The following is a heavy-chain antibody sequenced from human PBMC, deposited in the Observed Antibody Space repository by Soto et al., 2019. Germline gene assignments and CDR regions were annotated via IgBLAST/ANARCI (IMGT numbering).Heavy chain of an antibody. CDR1: GFTFSSYS. Sequence: EVQLVESGGGLVKPGGSLRLSCAASGFTFSSYSMNWVRQAPGKGLEWVSSISSSSSYIYYADSVKGRFTISRDNAKNSLYLQMNSLRAEDTAVYYCARDFLKGSSWPQYYYYYYGMDVWGQGTTVTVSS. CDR3: ARDFLKGSSWPQYYYYYYGMDV. D-gene: IGHD6-13*01. J-gene: IGHJ6*02. V-gene: IGHV3-21*01. CDR2: ISSSSSYI.